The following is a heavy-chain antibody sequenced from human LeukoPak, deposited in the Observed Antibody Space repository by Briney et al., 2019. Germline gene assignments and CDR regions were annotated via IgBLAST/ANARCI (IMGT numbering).Heavy chain of an antibody. D-gene: IGHD5-12*01. J-gene: IGHJ6*02. CDR1: GFTFSSYW. Sequence: GGSLRLSCGASGFTFSSYWMHWVRQAPGKGLEWVSVIYFAGSAYYADSVKGRFTISRDDSKNTVYLQMDILSADDTAVYYCAGSLGYSSDSYYYGMDVWGQGTTVIVSS. V-gene: IGHV3-66*01. CDR3: AGSLGYSSDSYYYGMDV. CDR2: IYFAGSA.